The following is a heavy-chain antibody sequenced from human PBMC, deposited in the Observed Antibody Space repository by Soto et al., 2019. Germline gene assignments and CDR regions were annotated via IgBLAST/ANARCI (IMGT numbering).Heavy chain of an antibody. CDR3: AKDQVGGGSDIVVVVAATFDY. CDR2: ISGSGGST. CDR1: GFTFSSYA. J-gene: IGHJ4*02. D-gene: IGHD2-15*01. V-gene: IGHV3-23*01. Sequence: GGSLRLSCAASGFTFSSYAMSWVRQAPGKGLEWVSAISGSGGSTYYADYVKGRFTISRDNSKNTLYLQMNSLRAEDKAVYCCAKDQVGGGSDIVVVVAATFDYWGQGTLVTVSS.